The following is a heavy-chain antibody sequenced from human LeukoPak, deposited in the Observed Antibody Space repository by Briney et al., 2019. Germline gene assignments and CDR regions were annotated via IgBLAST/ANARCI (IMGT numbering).Heavy chain of an antibody. CDR3: AQQVGYCSSGSCYFTY. CDR1: GFTFSSYA. Sequence: GGSLRLSCAASGFTFSSYAMSWVRQAPGKGLECVSGISGSGGSTYYADSVKGRFTISRDNSKNTLYLQMNSLRAEDTAVYYCAQQVGYCSSGSCYFTYWGQGTLVTVSS. D-gene: IGHD2-15*01. V-gene: IGHV3-23*01. CDR2: ISGSGGST. J-gene: IGHJ1*01.